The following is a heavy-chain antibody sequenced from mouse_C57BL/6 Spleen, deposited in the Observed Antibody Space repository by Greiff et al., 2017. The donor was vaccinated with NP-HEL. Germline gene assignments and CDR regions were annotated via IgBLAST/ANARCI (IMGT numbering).Heavy chain of an antibody. CDR2: ISGGGGNT. Sequence: EVQGVESGGGLVKPGGSLKLSCAASGFTFSSYTMSWVRQTPEKRLEWVATISGGGGNTYYPDSVKGRFTISRDNAKNTLYLQMSSLRSEDTALYYCAKGYYYGSHWYFDVWGTGTTVTVSS. CDR3: AKGYYYGSHWYFDV. J-gene: IGHJ1*03. D-gene: IGHD1-1*01. CDR1: GFTFSSYT. V-gene: IGHV5-9*01.